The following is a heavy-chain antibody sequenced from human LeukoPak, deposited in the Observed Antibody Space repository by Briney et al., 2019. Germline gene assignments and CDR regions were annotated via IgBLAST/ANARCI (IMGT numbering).Heavy chain of an antibody. CDR3: AKGRTRGSGYYPFDY. V-gene: IGHV3-23*01. D-gene: IGHD3-3*01. CDR1: GFTFSSYA. CDR2: INDNGAGT. J-gene: IGHJ4*02. Sequence: PGGSLRLSCAASGFTFSSYAMSWVRQAPGKGLKWVSTINDNGAGTYYADSVRGRFTISRDNSYNTVSLQMNSLRAEDTAVYYCAKGRTRGSGYYPFDYWGQGTLVTVSS.